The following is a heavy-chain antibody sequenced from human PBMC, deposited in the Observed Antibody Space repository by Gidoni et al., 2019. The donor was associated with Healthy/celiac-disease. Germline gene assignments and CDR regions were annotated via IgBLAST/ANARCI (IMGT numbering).Heavy chain of an antibody. CDR2: IWYDVSNK. V-gene: IGHV3-33*01. D-gene: IGHD3-22*01. CDR1: GFTFSSYG. CDR3: ARGLYDSSGCFDY. J-gene: IGHJ4*02. Sequence: QVQLVESGGGVVQPGRSLRLSWAASGFTFSSYGMHWVRQAPGKGREWVAVIWYDVSNKYYADSVKGRFTISRDNSKNTLYLQMNSLRAEDTAVYYCARGLYDSSGCFDYWGQGTLVTVSS.